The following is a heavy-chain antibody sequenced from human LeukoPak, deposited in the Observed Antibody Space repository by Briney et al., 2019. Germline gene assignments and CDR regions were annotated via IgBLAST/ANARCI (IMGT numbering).Heavy chain of an antibody. CDR1: GFTFSSYA. CDR2: ISGSGGST. Sequence: GGSLRLPCAASGFTFSSYAMSWVRQAPGKGLEWVSAISGSGGSTYYADSVKGRFTISRDNSKNTLYLQMNSLRAEDTAVYYCAKLGVPAAVYYYYGMDVWGQGTTVTVSS. D-gene: IGHD2-2*01. J-gene: IGHJ6*02. V-gene: IGHV3-23*01. CDR3: AKLGVPAAVYYYYGMDV.